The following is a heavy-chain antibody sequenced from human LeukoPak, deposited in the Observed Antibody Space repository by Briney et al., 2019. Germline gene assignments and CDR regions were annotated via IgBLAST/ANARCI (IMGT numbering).Heavy chain of an antibody. J-gene: IGHJ4*02. CDR2: ISRSGSTK. Sequence: PGGSLRLSCAASGFTFSDYNMRWIRQAPGKGLEWVSSISRSGSTKYYADSVKGRFTISRDNAKNSLFLQMNSLRAEDTAVYYCAKGLADFDYWGQGTLVTVSS. V-gene: IGHV3-11*01. CDR1: GFTFSDYN. CDR3: AKGLADFDY.